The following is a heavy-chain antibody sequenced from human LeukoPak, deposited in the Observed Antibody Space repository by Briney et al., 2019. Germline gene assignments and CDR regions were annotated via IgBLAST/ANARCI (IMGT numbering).Heavy chain of an antibody. J-gene: IGHJ3*02. CDR3: VVVVVVNDAFDI. CDR2: IYYSGST. Sequence: SETLSLTCTVSGGSLSSYYWSWLRQPPGKGLEWIGYIYYSGSTNYNPSLKSRVTISVDTSKNQFSLKLSSVTAADTAVYYCVVVVVVNDAFDIWGQGTMVTVSS. D-gene: IGHD3-22*01. V-gene: IGHV4-59*08. CDR1: GGSLSSYY.